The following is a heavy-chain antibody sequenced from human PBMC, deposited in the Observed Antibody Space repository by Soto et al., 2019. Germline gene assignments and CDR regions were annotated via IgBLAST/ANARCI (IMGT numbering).Heavy chain of an antibody. D-gene: IGHD3-3*01. CDR3: AHKSYYDFWSGSENWFDP. V-gene: IGHV2-5*02. CDR1: GFALSTSGVG. J-gene: IGHJ5*02. CDR2: IYWDDDK. Sequence: ATLGNDTQTLAQAWTFSGFALSTSGVGVGWIRQPPGKALEWLALIYWDDDKRYSPSLKSRLTITKDTSKNQVVLTMTNMDPVDTATYYCAHKSYYDFWSGSENWFDPWGQGTLVTVSS.